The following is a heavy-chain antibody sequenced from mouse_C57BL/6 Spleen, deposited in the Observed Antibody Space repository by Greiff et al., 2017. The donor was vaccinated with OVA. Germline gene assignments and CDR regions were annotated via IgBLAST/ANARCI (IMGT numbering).Heavy chain of an antibody. CDR1: GYAFSSSW. Sequence: VKLVESGPELVKPGASVKISCKASGYAFSSSWMNWVKQRPGKGLEWIGRIYPGDGDTNYNGKFKGKATLTADKSSSTAYMQLSSLTSEDSAVYFCARGGGSSYGDYAMDYWGQGTSVTVSS. J-gene: IGHJ4*01. CDR3: ARGGGSSYGDYAMDY. D-gene: IGHD1-1*01. V-gene: IGHV1-82*01. CDR2: IYPGDGDT.